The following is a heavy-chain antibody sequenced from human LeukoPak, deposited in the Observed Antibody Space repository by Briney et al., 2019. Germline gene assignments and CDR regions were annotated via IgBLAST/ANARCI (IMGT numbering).Heavy chain of an antibody. Sequence: GGSLRLSCAASGFTFSSYVMSWVRQAPGKGLEWVSSISGSGGTTYYADSVKGRFTISRDNSKNTLFLQMNSLRAEDTAVFYCAKRWDSGGYSLDYWGQGTLVTVSS. D-gene: IGHD3-22*01. CDR2: ISGSGGTT. J-gene: IGHJ4*02. CDR1: GFTFSSYV. CDR3: AKRWDSGGYSLDY. V-gene: IGHV3-23*01.